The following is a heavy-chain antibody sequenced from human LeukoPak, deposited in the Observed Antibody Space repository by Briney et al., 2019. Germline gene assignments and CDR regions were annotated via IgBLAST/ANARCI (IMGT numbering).Heavy chain of an antibody. CDR3: ARGTGEGYTYGRYYFDY. CDR2: INPNSGVT. Sequence: ASVKVSCKASGYTFTGYYMHWVRQAPGQGIEGMGWINPNSGVTDYAQNFQGRVTMTRDTSISTAYVELSRLRSDDTAVYYCARGTGEGYTYGRYYFDYWGQGTLVTVSS. D-gene: IGHD5-18*01. CDR1: GYTFTGYY. V-gene: IGHV1-2*02. J-gene: IGHJ4*02.